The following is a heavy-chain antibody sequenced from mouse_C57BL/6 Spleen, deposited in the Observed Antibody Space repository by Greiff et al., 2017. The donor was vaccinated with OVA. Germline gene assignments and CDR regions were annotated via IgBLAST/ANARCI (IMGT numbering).Heavy chain of an antibody. CDR1: GYTFTSYW. CDR3: ARGAVDSSH. D-gene: IGHD3-2*02. Sequence: QQSCKASGYTFTSYWMHWVKQRPGRGLEWIGRIDPNSGGTKYNEKFKSKATLTVDKPSSTAYMQLSSLTSEDSAVYYCARGAVDSSHWGQGTTLTVSS. V-gene: IGHV1-72*01. CDR2: IDPNSGGT. J-gene: IGHJ2*01.